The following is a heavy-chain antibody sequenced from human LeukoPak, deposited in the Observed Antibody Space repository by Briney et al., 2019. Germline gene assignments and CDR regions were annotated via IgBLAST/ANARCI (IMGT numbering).Heavy chain of an antibody. CDR1: GGSISSSSYY. CDR3: ARGRNERQWQYRGAFDI. J-gene: IGHJ3*02. D-gene: IGHD6-19*01. CDR2: IYYSGSS. Sequence: SETLSLTCTVSGGSISSSSYYWGWIRQPPGKGLEWIGSIYYSGSSYYNPSLKSRVTISVDTSKNQFSLELSSVTAADTAVYYCARGRNERQWQYRGAFDIWGQGTMVTVSS. V-gene: IGHV4-39*01.